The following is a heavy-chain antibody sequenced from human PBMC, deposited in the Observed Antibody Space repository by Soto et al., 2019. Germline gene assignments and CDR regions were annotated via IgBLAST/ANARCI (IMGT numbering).Heavy chain of an antibody. CDR2: IWYDGSNK. J-gene: IGHJ4*02. V-gene: IGHV3-33*01. Sequence: QVQLVESGGGVVQPGRSLRLSCAASGFTFSSYGMHWVRQAPGKGLEWVAVIWYDGSNKYYADSVKGRFTISRDNSKNTLYLQMNSLRAEDTAVYYCARDAPDSSGPIDYWGQGTLVTVSS. CDR3: ARDAPDSSGPIDY. D-gene: IGHD6-19*01. CDR1: GFTFSSYG.